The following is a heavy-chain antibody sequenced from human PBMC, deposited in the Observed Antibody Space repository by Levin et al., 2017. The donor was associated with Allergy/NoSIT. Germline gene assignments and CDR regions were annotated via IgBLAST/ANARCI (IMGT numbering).Heavy chain of an antibody. J-gene: IGHJ6*03. CDR1: GYSFTSYW. CDR3: ASQSSLESSGNYYYYYMDV. Sequence: GESLKISCKGSGYSFTSYWIGWVRQMPGKGLEWMGIIYPGDSDTRYSPSFQGQVTISADKSISTAYLQWSSLKASDTAMYYCASQSSLESSGNYYYYYMDVWGKGTTVTVSS. CDR2: IYPGDSDT. D-gene: IGHD3-16*02. V-gene: IGHV5-51*01.